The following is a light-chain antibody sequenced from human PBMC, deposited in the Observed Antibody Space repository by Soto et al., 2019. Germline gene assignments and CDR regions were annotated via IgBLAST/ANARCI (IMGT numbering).Light chain of an antibody. CDR3: QQYNSDSPWT. CDR1: QSVNKW. V-gene: IGKV1-5*01. CDR2: DVS. J-gene: IGKJ1*01. Sequence: DIQPTQSPSTLSASVRDRVTITCLASQSVNKWLAWFQQKPGKAPNLLIYDVSNLESGVPSRFSGSGSGTEFTLTISSLQADDFATYYCQQYNSDSPWTFGQGSKVDI.